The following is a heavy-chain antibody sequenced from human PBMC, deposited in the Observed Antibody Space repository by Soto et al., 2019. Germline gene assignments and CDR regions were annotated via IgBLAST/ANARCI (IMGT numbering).Heavy chain of an antibody. J-gene: IGHJ5*02. CDR1: GYSFTNYW. V-gene: IGHV5-51*03. CDR3: ARDRDYGGNSEWFAP. CDR2: IYPGDSRT. Sequence: EVQLVQSGTEVKKPGESLKISCKDSGYSFTNYWIAWVRQMPGKGLEWMGIIYPGDSRTRYSPSFQGQVTISVDKSIITAYLQWSSLKASDTAMYYCARDRDYGGNSEWFAPWGQGTLVIVSS. D-gene: IGHD4-17*01.